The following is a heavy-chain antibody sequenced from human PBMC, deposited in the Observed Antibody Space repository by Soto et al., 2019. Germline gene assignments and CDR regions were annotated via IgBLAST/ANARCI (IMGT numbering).Heavy chain of an antibody. D-gene: IGHD6-19*01. V-gene: IGHV4-61*08. J-gene: IGHJ6*02. Sequence: SETLSLTCTVSGGSISSGDYYWSWIRQHPGKGLEWIGYIYYSGSTYYNPSLKSRVTMLVDTSKNQFSLKLSSVTAADTAVYYCTRHDAVAVIRHGMAVWGQGTTVTVSS. CDR2: IYYSGST. CDR3: TRHDAVAVIRHGMAV. CDR1: GGSISSGDYY.